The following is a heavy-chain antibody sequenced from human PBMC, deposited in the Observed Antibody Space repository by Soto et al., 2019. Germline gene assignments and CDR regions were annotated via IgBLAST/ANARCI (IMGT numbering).Heavy chain of an antibody. CDR1: GFTFSNYA. J-gene: IGHJ4*02. CDR3: ARRPVTYYFDY. D-gene: IGHD4-17*01. CDR2: ISYDGSNK. V-gene: IGHV3-30-3*01. Sequence: QVQLVESGGGVVQPGRSLRLSCAASGFTFSNYAMHWVRQAPGKGLEWVAVISYDGSNKYYADSVKGRFTISRDNSKNTLYLQMNSMRAEDTDVYYCARRPVTYYFDYWGQGTLVTVSS.